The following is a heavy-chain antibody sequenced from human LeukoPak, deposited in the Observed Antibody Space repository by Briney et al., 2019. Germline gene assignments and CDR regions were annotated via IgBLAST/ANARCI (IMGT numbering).Heavy chain of an antibody. Sequence: GGSLRLSCAAPGFMLSSYYMNWVRQAPGKGLEWVASIKHDGSDQYYVDSVKGRFTISRDNAKNSLYLQMNSLRAEDTAVYYCAREPYSGGHLDYWGQGTLVTVSS. CDR3: AREPYSGGHLDY. CDR2: IKHDGSDQ. V-gene: IGHV3-7*01. CDR1: GFMLSSYY. D-gene: IGHD1-26*01. J-gene: IGHJ4*02.